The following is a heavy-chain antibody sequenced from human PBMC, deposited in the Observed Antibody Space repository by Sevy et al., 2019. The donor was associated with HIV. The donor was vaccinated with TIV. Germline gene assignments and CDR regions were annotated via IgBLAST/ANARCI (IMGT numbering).Heavy chain of an antibody. D-gene: IGHD2-8*01. J-gene: IGHJ4*02. CDR3: AREGCTQPHDY. V-gene: IGHV3-23*01. CDR2: FSFGCGRI. Sequence: GGSLRLSCAASGFTFAKYSMSRVRQAPGKGLEWVSIFSFGCGRINYADSVKGRFTISRDDSKNTLFLQMNSLRAEDTATYFCAREGCTQPHDYWGQGTLVTVSS. CDR1: GFTFAKYS.